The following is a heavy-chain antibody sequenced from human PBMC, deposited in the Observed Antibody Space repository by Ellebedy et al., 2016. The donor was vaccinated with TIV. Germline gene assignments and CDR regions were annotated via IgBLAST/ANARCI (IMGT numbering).Heavy chain of an antibody. CDR2: IYYSGST. V-gene: IGHV4-61*01. D-gene: IGHD2-2*01. CDR1: GGSVSSGSYY. J-gene: IGHJ5*02. CDR3: ARAYLGYCSSTSCYAGWFDP. Sequence: SETLSLXCTVSGGSVSSGSYYWSWIRQPPGKGLEWIGYIYYSGSTNYNPSLKSRVTISVDTSKNQFSLKLSSVTAADTAVYYCARAYLGYCSSTSCYAGWFDPWGQGTLVTVSS.